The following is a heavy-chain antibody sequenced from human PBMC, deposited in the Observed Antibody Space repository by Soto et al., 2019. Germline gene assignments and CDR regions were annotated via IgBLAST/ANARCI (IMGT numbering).Heavy chain of an antibody. J-gene: IGHJ4*02. D-gene: IGHD3-16*01. CDR3: ARQWGGDY. CDR1: GGSIGSHY. V-gene: IGHV4-59*08. Sequence: QVQLQESGPGLVKPSETLSLTCTVSGGSIGSHYWSWIRQPPGEGLEWIGRASYSGSPSYNPSLRRRVTIAIDTSKNQFPLKLTSATAADTAVHSCARQWGGDYWGQGILVTVSS. CDR2: ASYSGSP.